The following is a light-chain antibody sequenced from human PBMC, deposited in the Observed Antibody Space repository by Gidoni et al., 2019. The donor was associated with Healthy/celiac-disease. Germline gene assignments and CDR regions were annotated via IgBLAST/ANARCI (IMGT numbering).Light chain of an antibody. V-gene: IGKV4-1*01. CDR3: QQYYSTPLP. CDR1: QSVLYSSNNKNY. CDR2: WAS. J-gene: IGKJ3*01. Sequence: DIVMTQSPDSLAVSLGERATINCKSSQSVLYSSNNKNYLAWYQQKPGQPPKLLIYWASTRESGVPDRFSGSGSGPDFTLTISSLQAVDVAVYYCQQYYSTPLPFGPGTKVDIK.